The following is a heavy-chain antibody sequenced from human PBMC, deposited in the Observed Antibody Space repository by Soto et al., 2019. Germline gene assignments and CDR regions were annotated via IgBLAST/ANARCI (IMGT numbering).Heavy chain of an antibody. CDR2: ISYDGSNK. CDR1: GFTFSSYG. CDR3: AKDINWNDVPPLLDYGMDV. J-gene: IGHJ6*02. Sequence: PGGSLRLSCAASGFTFSSYGMHWVRQAPGKGLEWVAVISYDGSNKYYADSVKGRFTTSRDNSKNTLYLQMNSLRAEDTAVYYCAKDINWNDVPPLLDYGMDVWGHGTTVTVSS. D-gene: IGHD1-1*01. V-gene: IGHV3-30*18.